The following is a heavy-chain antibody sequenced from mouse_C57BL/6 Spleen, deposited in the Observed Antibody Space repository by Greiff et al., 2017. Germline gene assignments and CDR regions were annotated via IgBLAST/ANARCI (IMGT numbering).Heavy chain of an antibody. CDR1: GYTFTSYW. CDR2: IYPGSGST. J-gene: IGHJ2*01. D-gene: IGHD4-1*01. CDR3: AREGDLATWDGDFDY. V-gene: IGHV1-55*01. Sequence: QVQLQQPGAELVKPGASVKMSCKASGYTFTSYWITWVKQRPGQGLEWIGDIYPGSGSTNYNEKFKSKATLTVDTSSSTAYMQLSSLTSEDSAVYYYAREGDLATWDGDFDYWGQGTTLTVSS.